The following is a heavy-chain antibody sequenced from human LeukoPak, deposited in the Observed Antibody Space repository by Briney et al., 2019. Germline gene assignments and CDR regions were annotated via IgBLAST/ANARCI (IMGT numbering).Heavy chain of an antibody. CDR3: VSQSFDFWSGYFDY. V-gene: IGHV4-4*07. CDR2: IYTSGST. CDR1: GGSISSYY. J-gene: IGHJ4*02. Sequence: SETLSLTCTVSGGSISSYYWSWIRQPAGKGLEWIGRIYTSGSTNYNPSLKSRVTMSVDTSKNQFSLKLSSVTAADTAVYYCVSQSFDFWSGYFDYWGQGTLVTVSS. D-gene: IGHD3-3*01.